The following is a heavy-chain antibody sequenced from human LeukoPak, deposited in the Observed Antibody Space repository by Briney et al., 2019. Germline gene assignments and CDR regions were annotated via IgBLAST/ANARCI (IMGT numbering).Heavy chain of an antibody. D-gene: IGHD2-15*01. CDR2: INHSGST. J-gene: IGHJ3*02. CDR1: GGSFSGYY. CDR3: ARVTSDIVVVVAPYDAFDI. Sequence: NPSETLSLTCAVYGGSFSGYYWSWIRQPPGKGLEWIGEINHSGSTNYNPSLKSRVTISVGTSKNQFSLKLSSVTAADTAVYYCARVTSDIVVVVAPYDAFDIWGQGTMVTVSS. V-gene: IGHV4-34*01.